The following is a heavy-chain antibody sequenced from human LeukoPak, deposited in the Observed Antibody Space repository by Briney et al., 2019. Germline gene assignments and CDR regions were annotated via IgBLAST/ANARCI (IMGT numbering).Heavy chain of an antibody. CDR3: ASGGFSHGY. J-gene: IGHJ4*02. D-gene: IGHD3-16*01. Sequence: GGSLRLSCAASGLSFGSNWMTWVRQAPGKGLEWVANIKKDGGEKYYVDSVKGRFTISRDNTKNSLYLQMNSLRAEDTAIYYCASGGFSHGYWGQGTLVTVSS. CDR2: IKKDGGEK. CDR1: GLSFGSNW. V-gene: IGHV3-7*05.